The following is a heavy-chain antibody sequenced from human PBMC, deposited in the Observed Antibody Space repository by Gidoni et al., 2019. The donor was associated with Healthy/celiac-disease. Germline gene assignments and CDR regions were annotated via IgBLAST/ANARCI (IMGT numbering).Heavy chain of an antibody. Sequence: QLQLQESGPGLVKHSATLSLTCPVSGGSISSSSYYWGWIRQPPRKGLEWIGSIYYSGSTYYNPSLKSRVTISVDTAKNQFSLKLSSVPAADTAVYYCARHPLYCSGGSCYYNWFDPWGQGTLVTVSS. D-gene: IGHD2-15*01. CDR1: GGSISSSSYY. V-gene: IGHV4-39*01. J-gene: IGHJ5*02. CDR2: IYYSGST. CDR3: ARHPLYCSGGSCYYNWFDP.